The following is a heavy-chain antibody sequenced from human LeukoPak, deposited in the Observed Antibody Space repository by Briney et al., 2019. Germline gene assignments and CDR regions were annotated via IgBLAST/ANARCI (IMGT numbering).Heavy chain of an antibody. CDR3: AGYGSEYYYYYMDV. CDR1: GGSISSYY. CDR2: IYYSGST. Sequence: PSETLSLTCTVSGGSISSYYWSWIRQPPGKGLEWIGYIYYSGSTNYNPSLKSRVTISVDTSKNQFSLKLSSVTAADTAVYYCAGYGSEYYYYYMDVRGKGTTVTISS. J-gene: IGHJ6*03. V-gene: IGHV4-59*08. D-gene: IGHD3-10*01.